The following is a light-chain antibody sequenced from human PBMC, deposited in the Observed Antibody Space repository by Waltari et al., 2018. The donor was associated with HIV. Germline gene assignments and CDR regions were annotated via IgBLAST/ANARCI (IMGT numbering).Light chain of an antibody. J-gene: IGKJ5*01. V-gene: IGKV2-28*01. CDR3: MQALQTPLIT. Sequence: DIVMTQSPLSLPVTPGEQASISCRSSQSLLNSNGFNYLDWYLQKPGQSPRLLIYLASDRALGVPDRLSGSGSGTDFTLKISRVEAEDVGVYYCMQALQTPLITFGQGTRLEIK. CDR1: QSLLNSNGFNY. CDR2: LAS.